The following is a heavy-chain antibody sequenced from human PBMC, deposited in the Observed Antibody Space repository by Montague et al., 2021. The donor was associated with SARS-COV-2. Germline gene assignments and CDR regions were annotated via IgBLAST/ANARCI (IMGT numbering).Heavy chain of an antibody. CDR3: ARGTGYDYYFDC. Sequence: SETLSLTCGVYGGSFSDFYWSWIRQPPGKGLEWITEINHSGSTNYNPSLKSRVTISLDTSKNQFSQNLRSVTAADTALNFCARGTGYDYYFDCWGLGTLVTVSS. J-gene: IGHJ4*02. D-gene: IGHD5-12*01. CDR2: INHSGST. CDR1: GGSFSDFY. V-gene: IGHV4-34*01.